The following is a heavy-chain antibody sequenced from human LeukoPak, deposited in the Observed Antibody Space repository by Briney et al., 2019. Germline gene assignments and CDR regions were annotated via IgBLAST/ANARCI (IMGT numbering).Heavy chain of an antibody. D-gene: IGHD6-13*01. V-gene: IGHV4-4*07. CDR2: IYTSGST. CDR3: ARGSFIAAADWFDP. CDR1: GGSISSYY. Sequence: SETLSLTCTVSGGSISSYYWSWIRQPAGKGLEWIGRIYTSGSTNYNPSLKGRVTMSVDTSKNQFSLKLSSVTAADTAVYYCARGSFIAAADWFDPWGQGTLVTVSS. J-gene: IGHJ5*02.